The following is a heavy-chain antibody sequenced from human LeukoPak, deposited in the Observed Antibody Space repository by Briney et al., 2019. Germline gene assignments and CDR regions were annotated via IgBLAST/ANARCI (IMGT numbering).Heavy chain of an antibody. J-gene: IGHJ3*02. CDR3: ARGHCSSINCYIAFDI. CDR2: INPSGGST. V-gene: IGHV1-46*01. Sequence: ASVKVSCKASGYTFTSYYMHWVRQAPGQGLEWMGIINPSGGSTSYAQKFQGRVTMTRDTSISTAYMELSRLRSDDTAVYYCARGHCSSINCYIAFDIWGQGTMVTVSS. CDR1: GYTFTSYY. D-gene: IGHD2-2*02.